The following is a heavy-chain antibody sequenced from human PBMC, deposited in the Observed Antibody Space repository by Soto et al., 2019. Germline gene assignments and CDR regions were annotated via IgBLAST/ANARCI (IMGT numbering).Heavy chain of an antibody. CDR2: IYYSGST. V-gene: IGHV4-39*01. J-gene: IGHJ4*02. D-gene: IGHD6-6*01. CDR3: ATMARLRSSF. CDR1: GGSISSSSYY. Sequence: QLQLQESGPGLVKPSETLSLTCTVSGGSISSSSYYWGWIRQPPGKGLEWIGSIYYSGSTYYNPSLKSRVTLSVDTSKNQFSLKLSSVTAADTAVYYCATMARLRSSFWGQGTLVTVSS.